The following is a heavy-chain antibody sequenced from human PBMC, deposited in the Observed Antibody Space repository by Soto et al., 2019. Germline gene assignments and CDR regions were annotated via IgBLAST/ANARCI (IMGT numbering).Heavy chain of an antibody. J-gene: IGHJ3*02. Sequence: LRLSCAASGFTFSGSAMHWVRQASGQGLEWVGRISSKANSYATAYAASVKGRFTISRDDSKNTAYLKMNSLKTEDTAVYYCTRHEVWELGAFDIWGQGXMVTVYS. CDR3: TRHEVWELGAFDI. CDR1: GFTFSGSA. D-gene: IGHD1-26*01. CDR2: ISSKANSYAT. V-gene: IGHV3-73*01.